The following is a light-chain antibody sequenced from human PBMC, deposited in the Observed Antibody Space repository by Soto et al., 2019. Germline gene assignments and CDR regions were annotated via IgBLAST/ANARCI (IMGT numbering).Light chain of an antibody. V-gene: IGKV3-15*01. CDR1: QNINNN. CDR3: QQYTSWPPLT. J-gene: IGKJ4*01. CDR2: GAY. Sequence: EIVMAQSPATLSVSPGERATLFCRASQNINNNLAWYQQKPGQAPRLLIYGAYTRATGIPATFSGSGSGTEFTLTIISLQSEDFAVYYCQQYTSWPPLTFGGGTKVEI.